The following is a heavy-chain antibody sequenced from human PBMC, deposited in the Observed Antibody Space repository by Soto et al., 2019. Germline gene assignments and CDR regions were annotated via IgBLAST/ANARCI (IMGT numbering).Heavy chain of an antibody. CDR3: ARHLGSQPIASRTEYYLDS. V-gene: IGHV5-51*01. CDR2: IYPGDSDT. CDR1: GYSFTSYW. Sequence: GESLKISCKGSGYSFTSYWIGWVRQMPGKGLEWMGIIYPGDSDTRYSPSFQGQVTISADKSISTAYLQWSSLKASDTAMYYCARHLGSQPIASRTEYYLDSWGQGTLVTVSS. D-gene: IGHD3-3*02. J-gene: IGHJ4*02.